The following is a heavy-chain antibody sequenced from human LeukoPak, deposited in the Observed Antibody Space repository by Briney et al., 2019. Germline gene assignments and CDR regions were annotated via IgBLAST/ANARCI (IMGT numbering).Heavy chain of an antibody. J-gene: IGHJ3*02. CDR1: GYTFTGYY. Sequence: GASVEVSCKASGYTFTGYYMHWVRQAPGQGLEWMGWINPNSGGTNYAQKFQGRVTMTRDTSISTAYMELSRLRSDDTAVYYCARVYSGSYSYAFDIWGQGTMVTVSS. D-gene: IGHD1-26*01. CDR3: ARVYSGSYSYAFDI. V-gene: IGHV1-2*02. CDR2: INPNSGGT.